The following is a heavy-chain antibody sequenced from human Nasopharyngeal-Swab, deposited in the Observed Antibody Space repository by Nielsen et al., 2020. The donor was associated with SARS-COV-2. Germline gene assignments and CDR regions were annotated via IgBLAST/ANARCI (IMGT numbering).Heavy chain of an antibody. CDR2: IYAGGDT. V-gene: IGHV3-53*01. CDR3: VRSLRQWLAHDS. D-gene: IGHD6-19*01. J-gene: IGHJ4*02. CDR1: GFTFDDYA. Sequence: GESLKISCAASGFTFDDYAMHWVRQSPGKGLEWVSVIYAGGDTYYADSVRGRFTISRDKSKNMVYLQMNSLTADDTAVYYCVRSLRQWLAHDSWGQGTLVTVSS.